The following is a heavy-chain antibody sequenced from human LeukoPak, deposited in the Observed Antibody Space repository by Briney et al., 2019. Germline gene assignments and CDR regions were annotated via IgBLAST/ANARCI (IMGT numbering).Heavy chain of an antibody. J-gene: IGHJ3*02. V-gene: IGHV4-59*01. Sequence: SETLSLTCTVSGGSISSYYWSWIRQPPGKGLEWIGYIYYSGSTNYNPSLKSRVTISVDTSKNQFSLKLSSVTAADTAAYYCARDSTYYYDSSGYAFDIWGQGTMVTVSS. D-gene: IGHD3-22*01. CDR2: IYYSGST. CDR1: GGSISSYY. CDR3: ARDSTYYYDSSGYAFDI.